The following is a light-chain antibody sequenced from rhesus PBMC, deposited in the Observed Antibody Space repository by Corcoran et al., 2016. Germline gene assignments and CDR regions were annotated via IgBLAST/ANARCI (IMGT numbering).Light chain of an antibody. CDR1: QSGGIS. CDR2: DAS. J-gene: IGKJ1*01. Sequence: EIVVTQSPATLSLSPGERATLSCRASQSGGISLAWYQQKPGQAPRLLIYDASRRAIGLPDRFSGSGSGTAFTLTIISLEPEGVGIYYCQQSDDLLTFGRGTKVEIK. CDR3: QQSDDLLT. V-gene: IGKV3-24*04.